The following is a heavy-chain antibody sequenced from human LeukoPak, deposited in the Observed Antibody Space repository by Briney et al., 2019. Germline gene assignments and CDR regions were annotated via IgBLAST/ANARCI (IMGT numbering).Heavy chain of an antibody. CDR1: GGSISRSSYY. CDR3: ARRTSWSGYKYYFDY. V-gene: IGHV4-39*01. CDR2: IYYSGST. J-gene: IGHJ4*02. Sequence: SETLSLTCTVSGGSISRSSYYSGWIRQPPGKGLEWIGSIYYSGSTYYNPSLKSRVTISVDTSKNQFSLKLYSVTAADTAVYYCARRTSWSGYKYYFDYWGQGTLVTVSS. D-gene: IGHD3-3*01.